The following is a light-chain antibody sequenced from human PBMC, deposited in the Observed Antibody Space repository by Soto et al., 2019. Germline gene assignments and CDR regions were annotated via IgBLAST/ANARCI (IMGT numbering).Light chain of an antibody. J-gene: IGKJ3*01. V-gene: IGKV3-20*01. Sequence: EIVLTQSPGTLSLSPGERATLSCRASQSINNRYLAWYQQKPGQAPRLLIYGASSRATGIPDRFNGSGSGTDFTLTISRLEPEDFAVYYCQQFGSSPGFTYGPGTKVHMK. CDR1: QSINNRY. CDR2: GAS. CDR3: QQFGSSPGFT.